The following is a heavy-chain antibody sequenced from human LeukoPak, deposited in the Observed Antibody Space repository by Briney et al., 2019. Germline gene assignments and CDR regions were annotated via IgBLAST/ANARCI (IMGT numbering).Heavy chain of an antibody. V-gene: IGHV1-18*01. CDR2: ISAYNGNT. CDR3: ARDLDFWSGYYDHRAFDS. Sequence: ASVKVSCKASGYTFTSYGISWVRQAPGQGLQWMVWISAYNGNTNYAQKLQGRVTMTTDTSTSTAYMELRSLRSDDTAVYYCARDLDFWSGYYDHRAFDSWGQGTMVTVSS. D-gene: IGHD3-3*01. J-gene: IGHJ3*02. CDR1: GYTFTSYG.